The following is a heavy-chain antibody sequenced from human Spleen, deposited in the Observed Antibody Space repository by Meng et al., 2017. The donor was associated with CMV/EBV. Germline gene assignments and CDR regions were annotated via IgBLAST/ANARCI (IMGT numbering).Heavy chain of an antibody. CDR1: FRRSW. CDR2: INSDGSST. D-gene: IGHD2-2*02. V-gene: IGHV3-74*01. J-gene: IGHJ5*02. CDR3: ARAAQYCSSTSCYRGNWFDP. Sequence: FRRSWMHWVRQAPGKGLVWVSRINSDGSSTSYADSVKGRFTISRDNAKNTLYLQMNSLRAEDTAVYYCARAAQYCSSTSCYRGNWFDPWGQGTLVTVSS.